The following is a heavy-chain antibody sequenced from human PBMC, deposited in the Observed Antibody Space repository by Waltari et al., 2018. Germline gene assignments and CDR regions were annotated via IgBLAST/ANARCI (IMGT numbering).Heavy chain of an antibody. CDR1: GSPFSRFT. J-gene: IGHJ6*02. Sequence: ELQMVESGGGLVKPGGPRRLACAASGSPFSRFTMNWVRQAPGKGLEWVASISSSSSYIYYGDSVQGRFTISRDNAKNSLHLEMNSLRAEDSAVYYCARDRTMDVWGQGTTVTVSS. CDR3: ARDRTMDV. CDR2: ISSSSSYI. V-gene: IGHV3-21*01.